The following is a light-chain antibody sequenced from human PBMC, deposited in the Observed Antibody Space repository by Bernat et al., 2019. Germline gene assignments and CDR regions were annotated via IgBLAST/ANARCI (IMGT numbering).Light chain of an antibody. J-gene: IGLJ2*01. V-gene: IGLV2-23*02. CDR2: EVT. CDR1: SSDVGTYNL. Sequence: QSALTQPASVSGSPGQSITISCTGTSSDVGTYNLVSWYQQYPGKAPKLIIYEVTKGPSGVSNRFSGSKSGNTASLTISGLQAEDEADYYCSSYASSSTVVFGGGTKLTVL. CDR3: SSYASSSTVV.